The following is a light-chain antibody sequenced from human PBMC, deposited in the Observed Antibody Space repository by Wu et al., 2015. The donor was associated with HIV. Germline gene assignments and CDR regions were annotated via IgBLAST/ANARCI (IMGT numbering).Light chain of an antibody. CDR1: QSVDRY. Sequence: EIVLTQSPVTLSLSPGERATVSCRASQSVDRYLAWYQLKPGQAPRLLIYDTSNRATGIPARFSGSGSETDFTLTISSLEPEDFAVYYCQQRLNWPPITFGQGTRVEIK. CDR2: DTS. J-gene: IGKJ5*01. CDR3: QQRLNWPPIT. V-gene: IGKV3-11*01.